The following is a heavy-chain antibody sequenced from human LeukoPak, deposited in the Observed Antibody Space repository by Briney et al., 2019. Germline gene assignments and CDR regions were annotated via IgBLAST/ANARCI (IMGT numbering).Heavy chain of an antibody. CDR3: AKRVDWLLGTHDY. Sequence: GGSLRLSCAASGFTFRKHAMSWVRQAPGKGLEWVSSIFTDGHHTYNADSVKGRFTISRDNSKNTLYLQMNSLRAEDTAVYYCAKRVDWLLGTHDYWGQGTLVTVSS. D-gene: IGHD3-9*01. CDR2: IFTDGHHT. J-gene: IGHJ4*02. CDR1: GFTFRKHA. V-gene: IGHV3-23*01.